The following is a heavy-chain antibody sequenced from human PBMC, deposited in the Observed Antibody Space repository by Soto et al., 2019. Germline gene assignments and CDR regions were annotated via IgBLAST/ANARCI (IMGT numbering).Heavy chain of an antibody. CDR3: ASPEGGYYDSSGYLALDI. Sequence: ASVKVSCKASGGTFSSCAISWVRQAPGQGLEWMGGIIPIFGTANYAQKFQGRVTITADESTSTAYMELSSLRSEDTAVYYCASPEGGYYDSSGYLALDIWGQGTMVTVSS. D-gene: IGHD3-22*01. J-gene: IGHJ3*02. CDR1: GGTFSSCA. V-gene: IGHV1-69*13. CDR2: IIPIFGTA.